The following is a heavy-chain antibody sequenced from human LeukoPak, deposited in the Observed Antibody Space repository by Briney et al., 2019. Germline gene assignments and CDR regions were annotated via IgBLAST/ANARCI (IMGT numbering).Heavy chain of an antibody. D-gene: IGHD3-10*01. J-gene: IGHJ4*02. CDR3: ARGYYYGSGSYHFDY. CDR1: GYSISSGYY. V-gene: IGHV4-38-2*02. Sequence: SETLSLTCTVSGYSISSGYYWGWIRQPPGKGLEWIGSIYHSGSTYYNPSLKSRVTISVDTSKNQFSLKLSSVTAADTAVYYCARGYYYGSGSYHFDYWGQGTLVTVSS. CDR2: IYHSGST.